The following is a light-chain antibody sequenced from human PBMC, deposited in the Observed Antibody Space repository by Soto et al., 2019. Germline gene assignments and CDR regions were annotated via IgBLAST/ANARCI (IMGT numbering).Light chain of an antibody. CDR3: AVWDDGLDAWM. V-gene: IGLV1-44*01. Sequence: QSVLTQPPSASGTPGQRVTISCSGSSSNIGDNPVNWYQQVPGAAPKLLIYINDQRPSGVPDRFSGSKSGTSASLAISGLQPEDEADYYCAVWDDGLDAWMFGGGTKLTVL. J-gene: IGLJ3*02. CDR2: IND. CDR1: SSNIGDNP.